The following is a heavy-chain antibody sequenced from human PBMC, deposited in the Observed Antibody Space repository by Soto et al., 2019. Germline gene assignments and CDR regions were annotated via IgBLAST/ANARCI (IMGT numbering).Heavy chain of an antibody. J-gene: IGHJ4*02. CDR1: GFTFTTYA. D-gene: IGHD6-19*01. V-gene: IGHV3-30-3*01. CDR2: ISYDGNNK. CDR3: ARSYKSGWFYFDY. Sequence: XGSLRLSCAASGFTFTTYAIHWVRQAPGKGLEWAAFISYDGNNKNYADSVKGRFTISRDNSKNTVYLQMNSLTAEDTAVYYCARSYKSGWFYFDYWGQGTLVTVSS.